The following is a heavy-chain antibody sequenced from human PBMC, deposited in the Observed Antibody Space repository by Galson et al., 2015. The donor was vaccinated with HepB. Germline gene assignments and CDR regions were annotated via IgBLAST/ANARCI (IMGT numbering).Heavy chain of an antibody. CDR3: AKDGGSGRRDGYNPFDY. D-gene: IGHD5-24*01. J-gene: IGHJ4*02. CDR2: ISGSGGST. CDR1: GFTFSSYA. V-gene: IGHV3-23*01. Sequence: SLRLSCAASGFTFSSYAMSWVRQAPGKGLEWVSAISGSGGSTYYADSVKGRFTISRDNSKSTLYLQMNSLRAEDTAVYYCAKDGGSGRRDGYNPFDYWGQGTLVTVSS.